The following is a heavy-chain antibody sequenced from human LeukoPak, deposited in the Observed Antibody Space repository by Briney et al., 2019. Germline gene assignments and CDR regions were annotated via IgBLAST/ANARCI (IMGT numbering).Heavy chain of an antibody. V-gene: IGHV3-23*01. CDR1: GFTFSSYA. D-gene: IGHD3-10*01. CDR3: AKGGGTMVRQPLDY. J-gene: IGHJ4*02. CDR2: ISGSGSST. Sequence: GGSLRLSCAASGFTFSSYAMSWVRQAPGKGLEWVSAISGSGSSTYYADSVKGRFTISRDNSKNTLYLQMNSLRAEDTAVYYCAKGGGTMVRQPLDYWGQGTLVTVSS.